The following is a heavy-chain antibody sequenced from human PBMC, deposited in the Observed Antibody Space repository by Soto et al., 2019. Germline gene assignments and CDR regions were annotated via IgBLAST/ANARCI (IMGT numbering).Heavy chain of an antibody. D-gene: IGHD3-16*01. Sequence: EVQLLQSGGGVVQPGGSLRLSCAASDSTIRRYAMSWVRQAPGKGLEWVSGITGNSARIYYADSVKGRFSISRDNSKNTLYLQMDTLRAEDTAVYYCAKNGDFAYDAFDVWGQGTVVTVSS. CDR2: ITGNSARI. V-gene: IGHV3-23*01. J-gene: IGHJ3*01. CDR3: AKNGDFAYDAFDV. CDR1: DSTIRRYA.